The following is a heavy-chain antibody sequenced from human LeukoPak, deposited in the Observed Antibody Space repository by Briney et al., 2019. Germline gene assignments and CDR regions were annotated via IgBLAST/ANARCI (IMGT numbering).Heavy chain of an antibody. Sequence: SETLSLTCTVSGGSISSGSYYWSWIRQPGGRGLERVGRIYTSGSTNYNPSLKSRITISVDTSKNQFSLKLSSVTAADTAVYYCARSQYYYDSSGFSAFDIWGQGTMVTVSS. CDR3: ARSQYYYDSSGFSAFDI. V-gene: IGHV4-61*02. CDR1: GGSISSGSYY. J-gene: IGHJ3*02. D-gene: IGHD3-22*01. CDR2: IYTSGST.